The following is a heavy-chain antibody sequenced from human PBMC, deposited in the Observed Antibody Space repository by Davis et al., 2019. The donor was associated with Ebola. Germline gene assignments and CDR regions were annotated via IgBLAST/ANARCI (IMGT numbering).Heavy chain of an antibody. D-gene: IGHD3-22*01. CDR2: INPHNGNT. V-gene: IGHV1-18*01. J-gene: IGHJ4*02. CDR3: ARAIGYDSSGYYYRGFDY. Sequence: AASVKVSCKASGYTFTNYGINWVRQAPGQGLEWMGWINPHNGNTNYAQNVQGRVTMTTDTSTSTAYMELRSLRSDDTAVYYCARAIGYDSSGYYYRGFDYWGQGTLVTVSS. CDR1: GYTFTNYG.